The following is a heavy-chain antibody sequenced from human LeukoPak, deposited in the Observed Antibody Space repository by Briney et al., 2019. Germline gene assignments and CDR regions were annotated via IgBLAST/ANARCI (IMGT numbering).Heavy chain of an antibody. Sequence: PGGSLRLSCAASGFTVSSNYMSWVRQAPGKGLEWVSVIYSGGSTYYADFVKGRFTISRDNSKNTLYLQMNSLRAEDTAVYYCASRQSEYCTNGVCSDYWGQGTLVTVSS. J-gene: IGHJ4*02. V-gene: IGHV3-53*01. CDR2: IYSGGST. CDR3: ASRQSEYCTNGVCSDY. CDR1: GFTVSSNY. D-gene: IGHD2-8*01.